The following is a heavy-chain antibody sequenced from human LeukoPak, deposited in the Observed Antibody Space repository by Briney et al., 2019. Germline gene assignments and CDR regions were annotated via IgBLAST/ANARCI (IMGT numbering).Heavy chain of an antibody. J-gene: IGHJ4*02. CDR3: ARTVPGYVFDY. CDR2: ISGTGSGGNT. Sequence: GGSLRLSCAASGFTFSSYGLNWVRQAPGKGLEWVSVISGTGSGGNTYYADSVKGRFTISRDNSKNTLYLQMNSLRAEDTAVYYCARTVPGYVFDYWGQGTLVTVSS. V-gene: IGHV3-23*01. CDR1: GFTFSSYG. D-gene: IGHD3-10*01.